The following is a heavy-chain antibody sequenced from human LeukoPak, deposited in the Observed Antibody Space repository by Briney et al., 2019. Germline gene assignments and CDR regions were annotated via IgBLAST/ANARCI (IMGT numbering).Heavy chain of an antibody. D-gene: IGHD6-13*01. V-gene: IGHV3-30*04. Sequence: GGSLRLSCAASGFSFRPYAIFWIRQAPGKGLTWVAFISHDGRNKYYADSVQGRFTISRDNSKNTLYLQMDSLRAEDTAVYYCAKDCDSSYPTYHFDHWGQGTLVTVSS. J-gene: IGHJ4*02. CDR2: ISHDGRNK. CDR1: GFSFRPYA. CDR3: AKDCDSSYPTYHFDH.